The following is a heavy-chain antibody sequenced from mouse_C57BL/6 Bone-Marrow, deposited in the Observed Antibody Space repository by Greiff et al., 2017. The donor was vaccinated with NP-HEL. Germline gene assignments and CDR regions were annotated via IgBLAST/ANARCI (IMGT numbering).Heavy chain of an antibody. CDR1: GFTFSSYA. J-gene: IGHJ1*03. V-gene: IGHV5-4*01. Sequence: DVKLQESGGGLVKPGGSLKLSCAASGFTFSSYAMSWVRQTPEKRLEWVATISDGGSYTYYPDNVKGRFTISRDNAKNNLYLQMSHLKSEDTAMYYCARDGPFYYGSSHWYFDVWGTGTTVTVSS. D-gene: IGHD1-1*01. CDR2: ISDGGSYT. CDR3: ARDGPFYYGSSHWYFDV.